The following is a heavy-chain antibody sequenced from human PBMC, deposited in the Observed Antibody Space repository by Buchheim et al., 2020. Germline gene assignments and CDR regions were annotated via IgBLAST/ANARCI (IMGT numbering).Heavy chain of an antibody. CDR2: INPSGGST. D-gene: IGHD3-22*01. CDR1: GYTFTSYY. V-gene: IGHV1-46*01. CDR3: ARNVGGDYYDSSGYQV. J-gene: IGHJ4*02. Sequence: QVQLVQSGAEVKKPGASVKVSCKASGYTFTSYYMHWVRQAPGQGLEWMGIINPSGGSTSYAQKLQGRVTMTRDTSTSTVYLELSSLRSEDTAVYYCARNVGGDYYDSSGYQVWGQGTL.